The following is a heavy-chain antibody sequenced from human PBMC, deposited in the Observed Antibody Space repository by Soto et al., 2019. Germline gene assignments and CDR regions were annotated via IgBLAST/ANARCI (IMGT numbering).Heavy chain of an antibody. Sequence: KTSETLSLTCTVSGGSISSFYWSWIRQPAGKGLEWIGRIYSGGRNNYNPSLKSRVTMSVDTSKNQFSLRLSSVTAADTAMYYCARGRRGVRGVIIGGFYYFDYWGQGTLVTVSS. V-gene: IGHV4-4*07. CDR3: ARGRRGVRGVIIGGFYYFDY. CDR2: IYSGGRN. CDR1: GGSISSFY. D-gene: IGHD3-10*01. J-gene: IGHJ4*02.